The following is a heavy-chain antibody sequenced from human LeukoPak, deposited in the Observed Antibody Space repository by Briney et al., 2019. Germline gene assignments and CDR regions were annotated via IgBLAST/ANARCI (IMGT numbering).Heavy chain of an antibody. Sequence: GGSLRLSCVVSGFTFRNYAMHWVRQAPGKGLEWVATIAFDGSNKYYADSVKGRFTVSRDNSKNTLYVQMNSLRAEDTAVYYCAREGFSRTLPTTYHFDYWGQGTLVTVSS. CDR3: AREGFSRTLPTTYHFDY. J-gene: IGHJ4*02. V-gene: IGHV3-30*04. CDR2: IAFDGSNK. D-gene: IGHD3-3*01. CDR1: GFTFRNYA.